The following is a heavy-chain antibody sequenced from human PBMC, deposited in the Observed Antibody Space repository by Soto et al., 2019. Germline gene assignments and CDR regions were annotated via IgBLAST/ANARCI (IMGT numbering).Heavy chain of an antibody. D-gene: IGHD4-17*01. CDR2: IYYSGST. Sequence: QLQLQESGPGLVKPSETLSLTCTVSGGSISSSSYYWGWIRQPPGKGLEWIGSIYYSGSTYYNPSLKSRVTISVDTSKNQFSLNLSSVTAADKAVYYCARIPPDFDYGGYWYFDLWGRGTLVTVSS. J-gene: IGHJ2*01. CDR3: ARIPPDFDYGGYWYFDL. CDR1: GGSISSSSYY. V-gene: IGHV4-39*01.